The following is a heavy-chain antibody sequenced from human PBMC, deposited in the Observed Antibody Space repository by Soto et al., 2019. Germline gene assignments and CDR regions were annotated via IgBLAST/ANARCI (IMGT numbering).Heavy chain of an antibody. CDR1: GGSISSYY. CDR2: IYYSGST. Sequence: SETLSLTCTVSGGSISSYYWSWIRQPPGKGLEWIGYIYYSGSTNYNPSLKSRVTISVDTSKNQFSLKLSSVTAADTAVYYCARFGDYSVVVGWFDPWGQGTLVTVS. J-gene: IGHJ5*02. V-gene: IGHV4-59*01. D-gene: IGHD2-15*01. CDR3: ARFGDYSVVVGWFDP.